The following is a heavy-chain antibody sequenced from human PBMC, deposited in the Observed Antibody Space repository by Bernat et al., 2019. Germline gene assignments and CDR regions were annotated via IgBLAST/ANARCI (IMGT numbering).Heavy chain of an antibody. J-gene: IGHJ4*02. CDR3: AKDLSLRRVFDY. V-gene: IGHV3-23*01. CDR2: ISGSGGST. D-gene: IGHD3-16*02. CDR1: GFTFSSYA. Sequence: EVQLLESGGGLVQPGGSLRLSCAASGFTFSSYAMSWVRQAPGKGLEWVSAISGSGGSTYYADSVKGWFTISRDNSKNTLYLQMNSLRAEDTAVYYCAKDLSLRRVFDYWGQGTLVTVSS.